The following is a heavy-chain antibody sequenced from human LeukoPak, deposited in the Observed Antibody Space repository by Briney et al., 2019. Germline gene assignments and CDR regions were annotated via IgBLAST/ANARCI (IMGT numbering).Heavy chain of an antibody. CDR3: ARDLETGFADY. CDR2: INPNSGGT. V-gene: IGHV1-2*02. J-gene: IGHJ4*02. D-gene: IGHD3-10*01. Sequence: WMGWINPNSGGTNYAQKFQGRVTMTRDTSISTAYMELSRLRSDDTAVYYCARDLETGFADYWGQGTLVTVSS.